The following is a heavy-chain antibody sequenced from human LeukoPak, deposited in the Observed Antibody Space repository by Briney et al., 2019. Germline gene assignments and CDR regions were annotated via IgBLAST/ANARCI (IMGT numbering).Heavy chain of an antibody. CDR1: GFTFSSYG. D-gene: IGHD5-24*01. Sequence: PGGSLRLSCAASGFTFSSYGMHWVRQAPGKGLEWVAVISYDGSNKYYADSVKGRFTISRDNSKNTLYLQMNNLRAEDTAVYYCAKEPRHGYSKDYWGQGTLVTVSS. CDR2: ISYDGSNK. V-gene: IGHV3-30*18. CDR3: AKEPRHGYSKDY. J-gene: IGHJ4*02.